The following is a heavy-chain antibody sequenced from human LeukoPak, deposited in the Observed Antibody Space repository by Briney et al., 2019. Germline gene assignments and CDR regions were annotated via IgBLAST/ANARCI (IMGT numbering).Heavy chain of an antibody. CDR1: GFTFDDYG. J-gene: IGHJ4*02. Sequence: GGSLRLSCAASGFTFDDYGMSWVRQVPGKGLEWVSVISWNGGSTGYADSVKDRFTISRDNAKNSLYLRMNSLRAEDTALYYCARDSGLFSGGYYVYWGQGTLVTVSS. V-gene: IGHV3-20*04. D-gene: IGHD1-26*01. CDR2: ISWNGGST. CDR3: ARDSGLFSGGYYVY.